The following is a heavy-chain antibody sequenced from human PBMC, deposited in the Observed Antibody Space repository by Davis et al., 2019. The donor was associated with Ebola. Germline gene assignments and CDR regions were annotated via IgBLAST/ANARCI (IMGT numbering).Heavy chain of an antibody. V-gene: IGHV3-30*02. CDR2: KRYNEIKK. Sequence: GESLKISCTSSEITLRDYAMHWVRQAPGKGLEWLIFKRYNEIKKYYADSVQGRFTVSRDDSSNTMFLQMDSLRGEDTAVYFCARESSHAFDIWGQGTFVTVSS. CDR1: EITLRDYA. J-gene: IGHJ3*02. CDR3: ARESSHAFDI.